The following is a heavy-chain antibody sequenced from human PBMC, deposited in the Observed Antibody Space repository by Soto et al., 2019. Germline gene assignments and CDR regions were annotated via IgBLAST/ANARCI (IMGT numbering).Heavy chain of an antibody. CDR2: ISYDGSNK. J-gene: IGHJ6*02. CDR1: GFTFSSYG. Sequence: GSLRLSCAASGFTFSSYGMHWVRQAPGKGLEWVAVISYDGSNKYYADSVKGRFTISRDNSKNTLYLQMNSLRAEDTAVYYCAKGVVPAATRHYGMDVWGQGTTVTVSS. CDR3: AKGVVPAATRHYGMDV. D-gene: IGHD2-2*01. V-gene: IGHV3-30*18.